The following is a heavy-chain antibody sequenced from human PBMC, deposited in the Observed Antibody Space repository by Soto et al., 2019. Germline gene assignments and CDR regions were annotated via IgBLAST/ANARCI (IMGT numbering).Heavy chain of an antibody. CDR3: ARDPCSGGSCYSFSRPY. Sequence: GGSLRLSCAASGFTFSDYTMNWVRQAPGKGLEWVSSISSGGSYIYYADSMKGRFTISRDNAKNSLSLQMNSLRAEDTAVYYCARDPCSGGSCYSFSRPYWGQGTLVTVSS. CDR2: ISSGGSYI. J-gene: IGHJ4*02. D-gene: IGHD2-15*01. V-gene: IGHV3-21*01. CDR1: GFTFSDYT.